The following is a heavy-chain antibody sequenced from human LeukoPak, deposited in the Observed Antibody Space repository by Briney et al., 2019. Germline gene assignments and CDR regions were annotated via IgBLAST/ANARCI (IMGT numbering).Heavy chain of an antibody. CDR1: GFNFSSYS. J-gene: IGHJ4*02. Sequence: GGSLRLSCAGSGFNFSSYSMSCVRQAPWKGLEFVSSISSSSSFIYYADSVKGRFTIYRDNAKKSLSLQMNSLRADDTAVYYCARGYSSWYLDWGQGTLVTVSS. D-gene: IGHD6-13*01. V-gene: IGHV3-21*01. CDR3: ARGYSSWYLD. CDR2: ISSSSSFI.